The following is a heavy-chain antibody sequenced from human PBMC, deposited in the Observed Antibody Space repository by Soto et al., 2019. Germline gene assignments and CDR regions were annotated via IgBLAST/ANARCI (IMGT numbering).Heavy chain of an antibody. J-gene: IGHJ6*02. CDR3: AREGKYCTNGLSYVPRASPGYYYYGMNV. V-gene: IGHV1-69*06. D-gene: IGHD2-8*01. CDR1: GGTFSSYA. CDR2: IIPIFGTA. Sequence: SVKVSCKASGGTFSSYAISWVRQAPGQGLEWMGGIIPIFGTANYAQKFQGRVTITADKSTSTAYMELSSLRSEDTAVSYCAREGKYCTNGLSYVPRASPGYYYYGMNVWRQGPTLTVSS.